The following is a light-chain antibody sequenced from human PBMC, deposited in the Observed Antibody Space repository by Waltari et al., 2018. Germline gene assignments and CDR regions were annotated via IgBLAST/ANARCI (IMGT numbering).Light chain of an antibody. V-gene: IGKV4-1*01. CDR3: QQYCTTPT. J-gene: IGKJ1*01. Sequence: DIVMTQFPDSLAVSLGERATLHCKSSQGVLYRSNNKEYLAWYQQKPGQPAKLLIYWASTRESGVPDRFSGSGSGTDFTLTISSLQAEDVAVYYCQQYCTTPTFGQGTKVEIK. CDR1: QGVLYRSNNKEY. CDR2: WAS.